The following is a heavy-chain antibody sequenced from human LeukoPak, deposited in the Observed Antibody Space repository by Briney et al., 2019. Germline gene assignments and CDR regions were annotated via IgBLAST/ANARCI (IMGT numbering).Heavy chain of an antibody. Sequence: ASVKVSCKASGYTFTRYDINWVRQAPGQGLERVGWMNPNRGKTDYAQKFQGRVTSTSNTSIRKASMELSSLRSEDTAVYDCSRRVSLFRVVIITLRRDYFMDVSGEGSSVTV. CDR3: SRRVSLFRVVIITLRRDYFMDV. J-gene: IGHJ6*03. CDR1: GYTFTRYD. D-gene: IGHD3-10*01. CDR2: MNPNRGKT. V-gene: IGHV1-8*03.